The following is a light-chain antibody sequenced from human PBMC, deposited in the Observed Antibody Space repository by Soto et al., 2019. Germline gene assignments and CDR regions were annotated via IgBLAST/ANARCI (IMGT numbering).Light chain of an antibody. J-gene: IGKJ1*01. CDR3: QQLSGYPWT. V-gene: IGKV1-9*01. CDR1: QGISTF. CDR2: AAS. Sequence: DIPLTQSPSFLSASIGDRVTFTCRASQGISTFLAWYQHTPGKAPKLLIYAASTLQSGVPSRFSGSGSGREFTLTISSLQPEDFATYYCQQLSGYPWTFGQGTKVEIK.